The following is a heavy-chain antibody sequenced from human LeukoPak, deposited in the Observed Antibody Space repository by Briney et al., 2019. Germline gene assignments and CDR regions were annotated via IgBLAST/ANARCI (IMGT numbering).Heavy chain of an antibody. CDR2: LNPSGGST. CDR3: ALLEMGTIH. D-gene: IGHD5-24*01. Sequence: ASVKVSCKASGYTFTNYYIHWVRQAPGQGLEWMGILNPSGGSTDYAQKFQGRVTMTRDTSSSTVYMELSSLRSEDTAVYYCALLEMGTIHWGQGTLVTVSS. J-gene: IGHJ4*02. V-gene: IGHV1-46*01. CDR1: GYTFTNYY.